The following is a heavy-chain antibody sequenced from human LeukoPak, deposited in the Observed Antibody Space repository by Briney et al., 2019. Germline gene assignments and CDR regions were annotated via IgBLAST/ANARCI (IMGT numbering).Heavy chain of an antibody. D-gene: IGHD2-15*01. J-gene: IGHJ4*02. CDR1: GFTFSSYG. CDR2: IWYDGSNK. CDR3: AXDXDCXGGSCYSGGLVY. Sequence: GGSLRLSCAASGFTFSSYGMHWVRQAPGKGLEWVAVIWYDGSNKYYADSVKGRFTISRDNSKNTLYLQMNSLRAEDTAVYYCAXDXDCXGGSCYSGGLVYWGQGTLVTVSS. V-gene: IGHV3-33*01.